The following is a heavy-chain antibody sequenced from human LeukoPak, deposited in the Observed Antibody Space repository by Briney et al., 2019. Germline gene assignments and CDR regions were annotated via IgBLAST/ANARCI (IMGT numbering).Heavy chain of an antibody. CDR2: IYYSGST. J-gene: IGHJ4*02. CDR3: ARGGNYIAAAKDY. V-gene: IGHV4-59*12. Sequence: SETLSLTCTVSGGSISSYYWTWIRQPPGKGLEWIGYIYYSGSTNYSPSLKSRVTISVDTSKNQFSLKLSSVTAADTAVYYCARGGNYIAAAKDYWGQGTLVTVSS. CDR1: GGSISSYY. D-gene: IGHD6-13*01.